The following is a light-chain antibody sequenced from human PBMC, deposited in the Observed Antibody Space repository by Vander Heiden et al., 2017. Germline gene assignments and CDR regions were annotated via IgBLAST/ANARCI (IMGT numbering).Light chain of an antibody. J-gene: IGLJ2*01. CDR2: DVS. V-gene: IGLV2-14*03. CDR3: SSYTSSSTQVV. CDR1: SSDVGGYNY. Sequence: QSALTQPASVSGSPGQSITIPCTGTSSDVGGYNYVSWYQQHPGKAPKLMIYDVSNRPSGVSNRFSGSKSGNTASLTISGLQAEDEADYYCSSYTSSSTQVVFGGGTKL.